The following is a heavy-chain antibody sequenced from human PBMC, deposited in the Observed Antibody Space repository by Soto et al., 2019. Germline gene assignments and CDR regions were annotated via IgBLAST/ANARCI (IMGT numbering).Heavy chain of an antibody. CDR1: GFTFSSYG. J-gene: IGHJ6*02. CDR2: IWYDGSNK. CDR3: ARDLGSYYGGGYYYGMDV. V-gene: IGHV3-33*01. D-gene: IGHD1-26*01. Sequence: QVQLVESGGGVVQPGRSLRLSCAASGFTFSSYGMHWVRQAPGKGLEWVAVIWYDGSNKYYADSVKGRFTISRDNSKNTLSRQMNSLRAEDTAVYYCARDLGSYYGGGYYYGMDVWGQGTTVTVSS.